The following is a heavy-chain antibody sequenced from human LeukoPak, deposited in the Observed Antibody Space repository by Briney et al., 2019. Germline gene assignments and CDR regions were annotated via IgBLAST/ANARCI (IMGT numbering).Heavy chain of an antibody. V-gene: IGHV3-30*18. CDR3: AKVSRYGDDGEYFQH. CDR1: GFTFSSYG. CDR2: ISYDGSNK. Sequence: GGSLRLSCAASGFTFSSYGMHWVRQAPGKGLEWVAVISYDGSNKYYADSVKGRFIISRDNSKNTLYLQMNSLRAEDTAVYYCAKVSRYGDDGEYFQHWGQGTLVTVSS. J-gene: IGHJ1*01. D-gene: IGHD4-17*01.